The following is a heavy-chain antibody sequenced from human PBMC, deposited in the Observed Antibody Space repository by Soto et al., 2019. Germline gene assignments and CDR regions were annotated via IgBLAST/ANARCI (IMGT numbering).Heavy chain of an antibody. CDR1: GFTFSSYA. J-gene: IGHJ4*02. D-gene: IGHD6-19*01. CDR3: ARVPQWRAGPFYX. V-gene: IGHV3-30-3*01. CDR2: ISYDGSNK. Sequence: GGSLRLSCAASGFTFSSYAMHWVRQAPGKGLEWVAFISYDGSNKYYADSVKGRFTISRDNSKKTLYLQMKSLRAEDTAVYYCARVPQWRAGPFYXWGQGTLFTVSX.